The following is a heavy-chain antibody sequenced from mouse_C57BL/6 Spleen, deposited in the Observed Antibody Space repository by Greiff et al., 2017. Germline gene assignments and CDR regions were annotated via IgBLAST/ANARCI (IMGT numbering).Heavy chain of an antibody. D-gene: IGHD1-1*01. CDR3: ARGGYGSSPFAY. Sequence: VQLQQSGPELVKPGASVKISCKASGYSFTGYYMNWVKQSPEKSLEWIGEINPSTGGTTYNQKFKAKATLTVDKSSSTAYMQLKSLTSEDSAVYYCARGGYGSSPFAYWGQGTLVTVSA. CDR2: INPSTGGT. V-gene: IGHV1-42*01. CDR1: GYSFTGYY. J-gene: IGHJ3*01.